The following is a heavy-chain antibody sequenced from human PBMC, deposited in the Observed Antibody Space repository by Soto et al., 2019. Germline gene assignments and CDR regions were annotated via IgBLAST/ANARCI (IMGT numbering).Heavy chain of an antibody. CDR1: GFTFSSYA. CDR3: AKLSQDEPTPN. CDR2: ISDSGGST. Sequence: GGSLRLSCAASGFTFSSYAMSWVRQAPGKGLEWVSAISDSGGSTDYADSVKGRFTISRDNSKNTLYLQMNSLRAEDTAVYYCAKLSQDEPTPNWGQGTLVTVSS. J-gene: IGHJ4*02. V-gene: IGHV3-23*01.